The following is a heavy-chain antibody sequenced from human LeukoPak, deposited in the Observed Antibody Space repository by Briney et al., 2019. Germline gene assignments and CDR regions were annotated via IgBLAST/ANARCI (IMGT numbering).Heavy chain of an antibody. CDR1: GFTFSSYS. CDR3: ARDLLPHLDYYGSGSYSRWFDP. Sequence: GGSLRLSCAASGFTFSSYSMNWVRQAPGKGLEWVSSISSSSSYIYYADSVKGRFTISRDNAKNSLYLQMNSLRAEDTAVYYCARDLLPHLDYYGSGSYSRWFDPWGQGTLVTVSS. V-gene: IGHV3-21*01. J-gene: IGHJ5*02. D-gene: IGHD3-10*01. CDR2: ISSSSSYI.